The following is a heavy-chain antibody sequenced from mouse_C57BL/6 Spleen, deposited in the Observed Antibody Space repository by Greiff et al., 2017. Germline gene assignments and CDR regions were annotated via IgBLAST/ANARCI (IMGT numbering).Heavy chain of an antibody. D-gene: IGHD3-3*01. Sequence: VQLQQSGAELVRPGTSVKVSCKASGYAFTNYLIEWVKQRPGQGLEWIGVINPGSGGTNYNEKFKGKATLTADKSSSTAYMQLSSLTSEDSAVYFCARGDERWYFDVWGTGTTVTVSS. J-gene: IGHJ1*03. V-gene: IGHV1-54*01. CDR3: ARGDERWYFDV. CDR1: GYAFTNYL. CDR2: INPGSGGT.